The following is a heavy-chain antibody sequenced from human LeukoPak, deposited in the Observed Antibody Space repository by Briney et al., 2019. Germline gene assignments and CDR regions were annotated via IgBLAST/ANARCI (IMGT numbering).Heavy chain of an antibody. CDR2: IYPGDSDT. CDR1: GYSFTSYW. J-gene: IGHJ4*02. CDR3: ARQQLGYCSGGSCPGGDY. Sequence: GESLKISCQGSGYSFTSYWIGWVRPMPGKGLEWMGIIYPGDSDTRYSPSFQGQVTISADKSISTAYLQWSSLKASDTAMYYCARQQLGYCSGGSCPGGDYWGQGTLVTVSS. V-gene: IGHV5-51*01. D-gene: IGHD2-15*01.